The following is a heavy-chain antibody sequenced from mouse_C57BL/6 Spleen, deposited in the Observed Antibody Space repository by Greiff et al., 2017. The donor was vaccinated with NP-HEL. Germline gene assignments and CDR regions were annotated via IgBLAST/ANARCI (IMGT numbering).Heavy chain of an antibody. CDR1: GFTFSDYY. Sequence: EVKLVESEGGLVQPGSSMKLSCTASGFTFSDYYMAWVRQVPEKGLEWVANINYDGSSTYYLDSLKSRFIISRDNAKNILYLQMSSLKSEDTATYYCARERALGRGYFDVWGTGTTVTVSS. CDR2: INYDGSST. CDR3: ARERALGRGYFDV. J-gene: IGHJ1*03. D-gene: IGHD4-1*01. V-gene: IGHV5-16*01.